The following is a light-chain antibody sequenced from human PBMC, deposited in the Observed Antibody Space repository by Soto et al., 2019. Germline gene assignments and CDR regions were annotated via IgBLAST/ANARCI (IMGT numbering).Light chain of an antibody. CDR2: NVN. V-gene: IGLV2-18*02. J-gene: IGLJ1*01. CDR1: SSEVASYDS. Sequence: SALIQPPSVSGSPGQSVTISCTETSSEVASYDSVSWYQEHPGTVPKAMIYNVNTRPSGVPDRFSGSQSGNTASMTISGLQAEDESDYYCNSYTTLSNRVFGTGTKVTVL. CDR3: NSYTTLSNRV.